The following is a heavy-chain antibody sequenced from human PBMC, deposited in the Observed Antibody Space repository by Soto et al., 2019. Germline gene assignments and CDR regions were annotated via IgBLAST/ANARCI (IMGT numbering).Heavy chain of an antibody. J-gene: IGHJ4*02. D-gene: IGHD3-3*01. Sequence: QVTLKESGPVLVKPTETLTLTCTVSGFSLSNARMGVSWIRQPPGKALEWLAHIFSNDEKSYSTSLKSRLTISKDTSKSQVVLTMTNMDPVDTATYHCARMSAITIFGVVTRRRYFDYWGQGTLVTVSS. CDR1: GFSLSNARMG. CDR3: ARMSAITIFGVVTRRRYFDY. CDR2: IFSNDEK. V-gene: IGHV2-26*01.